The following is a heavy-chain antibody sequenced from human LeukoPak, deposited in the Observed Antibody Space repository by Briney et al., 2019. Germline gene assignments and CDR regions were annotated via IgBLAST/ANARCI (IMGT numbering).Heavy chain of an antibody. CDR3: TREGMGTTFSAWFDP. CDR2: ISSDGSID. J-gene: IGHJ5*02. Sequence: GGSLRLSCAASGFTFSSYGVHWVRQAPGKGLEWVAVISSDGSIDYYADSVRGRFTVSRDNSKNTMYLQVNSLRAEDTAVYYCTREGMGTTFSAWFDPWGQGTLVTVSS. V-gene: IGHV3-30*03. CDR1: GFTFSSYG. D-gene: IGHD1-7*01.